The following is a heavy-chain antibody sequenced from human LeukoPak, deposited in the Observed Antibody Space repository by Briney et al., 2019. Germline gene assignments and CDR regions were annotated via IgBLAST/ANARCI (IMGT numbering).Heavy chain of an antibody. CDR2: INPNSGVT. V-gene: IGHV1-2*02. CDR1: GYTFIGYH. D-gene: IGHD6-6*01. CDR3: ARGAARSFDY. J-gene: IGHJ4*02. Sequence: ASVKVSCKASGYTFIGYHIHWVRQAPGQGLEWMVWINPNSGVTNYAQKFQGRVTMTSDTSVSTAYMELSRLRSDDTAVYYCARGAARSFDYWGQGTLVTVSS.